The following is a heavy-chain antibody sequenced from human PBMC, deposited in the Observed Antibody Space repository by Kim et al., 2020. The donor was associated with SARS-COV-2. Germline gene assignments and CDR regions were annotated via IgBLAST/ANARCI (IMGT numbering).Heavy chain of an antibody. J-gene: IGHJ4*02. D-gene: IGHD6-19*01. Sequence: GGSLRLSCAASGFTFSSYAMSWVRQAPGKGLEWVSAISGSGGSTYYADSVKGRFTISRDNSKNTLYLQMNSLRAEDTAVYYCAKEKGFGYSSGWYFDYWGQGTLVTVSS. CDR3: AKEKGFGYSSGWYFDY. V-gene: IGHV3-23*01. CDR2: ISGSGGST. CDR1: GFTFSSYA.